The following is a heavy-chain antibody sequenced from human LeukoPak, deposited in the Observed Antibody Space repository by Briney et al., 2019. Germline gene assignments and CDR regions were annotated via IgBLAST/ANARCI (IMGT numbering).Heavy chain of an antibody. V-gene: IGHV3-74*01. CDR1: GFTFRSYW. CDR2: ISSDGSDT. CDR3: VRDGGSSEFYFDF. J-gene: IGHJ4*01. Sequence: PGGSLRLSCATSGFTFRSYWMHWVRQAPGKGLVWVSRISSDGSDTSYADSVKGRFTISRDNAKNTLDLQMNSLRAEDTAVYYGVRDGGSSEFYFDFWGHGTLVTVSS. D-gene: IGHD1-26*01.